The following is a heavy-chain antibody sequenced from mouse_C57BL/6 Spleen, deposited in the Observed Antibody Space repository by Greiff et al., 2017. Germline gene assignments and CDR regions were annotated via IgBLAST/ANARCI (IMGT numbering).Heavy chain of an antibody. Sequence: VQLQQSDAELVKPGASVKISCKVSGYTFTDHTIHWMKQSPEQGLEWLGYIYPRDGSTKYNEKFKGKATLTADKSSSTAYMQLNSLTSEDSAVYFCAPDGYYPYWYFDVWGTGTTVTVSS. CDR3: APDGYYPYWYFDV. CDR1: GYTFTDHT. CDR2: IYPRDGST. D-gene: IGHD2-3*01. J-gene: IGHJ1*03. V-gene: IGHV1-78*01.